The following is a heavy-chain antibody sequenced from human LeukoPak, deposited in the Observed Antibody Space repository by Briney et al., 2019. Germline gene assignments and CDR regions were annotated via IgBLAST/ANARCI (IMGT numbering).Heavy chain of an antibody. Sequence: SETLSLTCTVSDGSISSRTYYWGWIRQPPGKGLEWIGYIYYSGSTNYNPSLKSRVTTSVDTSKNQFSLKLSSVTAADTAVYYCARVGDYYDSSGYYYGWFDPWGQGTLVTVSS. J-gene: IGHJ5*02. V-gene: IGHV4-61*01. D-gene: IGHD3-22*01. CDR3: ARVGDYYDSSGYYYGWFDP. CDR1: DGSISSRTYY. CDR2: IYYSGST.